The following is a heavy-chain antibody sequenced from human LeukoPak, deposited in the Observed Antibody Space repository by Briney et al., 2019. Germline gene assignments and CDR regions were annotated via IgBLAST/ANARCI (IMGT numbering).Heavy chain of an antibody. CDR3: ARAIIPSPFDC. CDR2: ISAYNGNT. Sequence: GASVKVSCKASGYTFTSYYMHWVRQAPGQGLEWMGWISAYNGNTNYAQKLQGRVTMTTDTSTSTAYMELRSLRSDDTAVYYCARAIIPSPFDCWGQGTLVTVSS. CDR1: GYTFTSYY. V-gene: IGHV1-18*04. J-gene: IGHJ4*02.